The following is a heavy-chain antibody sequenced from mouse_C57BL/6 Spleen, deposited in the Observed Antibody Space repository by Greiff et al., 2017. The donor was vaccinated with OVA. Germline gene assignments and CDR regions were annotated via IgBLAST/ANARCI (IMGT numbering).Heavy chain of an antibody. CDR2: ISNGGGST. J-gene: IGHJ1*03. D-gene: IGHD2-4*01. CDR1: GFTFSDYY. V-gene: IGHV5-12*01. CDR3: ARGGYDYDGWYFDV. Sequence: EVKLQESGGGLVQPGGSLKLSCAASGFTFSDYYMYWVRQTPEKRLEWVAYISNGGGSTYYPDTVKGRFTISRDNAKNTLYLQMSRLKSEDTAMYYCARGGYDYDGWYFDVWGTGTTVTVSS.